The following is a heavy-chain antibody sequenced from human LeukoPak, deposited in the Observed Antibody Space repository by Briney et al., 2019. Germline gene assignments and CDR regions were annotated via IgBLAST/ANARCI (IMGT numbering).Heavy chain of an antibody. CDR3: ARAPREGFSGSYYFDC. CDR1: RFTFSSYS. D-gene: IGHD1-26*01. V-gene: IGHV3-21*01. J-gene: IGHJ4*02. CDR2: IGSSSSYI. Sequence: GGSLRLSCAASRFTFSSYSMNWVRQAPGKGLEWVSSIGSSSSYIYYADSVKGRFTISRDNAKNSLYLQMNSLRAEDTAVYYCARAPREGFSGSYYFDCWGQGTLVTVSS.